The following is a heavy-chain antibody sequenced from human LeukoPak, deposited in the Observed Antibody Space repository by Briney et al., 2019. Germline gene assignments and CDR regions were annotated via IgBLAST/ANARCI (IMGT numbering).Heavy chain of an antibody. D-gene: IGHD3-10*01. CDR2: ISSSSSYI. CDR1: GFTFSSYS. Sequence: GGSLRLSCAASGFTFSSYSMNWVRQAPGKGLEWVSSISSSSSYIYYADSVKGRFTISRDNAKNSLYLQMNSLRAEDTAVYYCARDSGTTPYYMDVWGKGTTVTISS. V-gene: IGHV3-21*01. J-gene: IGHJ6*03. CDR3: ARDSGTTPYYMDV.